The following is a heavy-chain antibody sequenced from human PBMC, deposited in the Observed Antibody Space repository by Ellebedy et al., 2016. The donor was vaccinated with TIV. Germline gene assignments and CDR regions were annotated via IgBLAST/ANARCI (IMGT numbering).Heavy chain of an antibody. J-gene: IGHJ6*02. V-gene: IGHV4-38-2*02. CDR3: ARTDLRYGMDV. Sequence: SETLSLXXSVSGYSIRSGYYWGWIRQPPGKGLEWIGNIYHSGSSYYSPSLRSRVTLSLDKSKNQVSLKLSSVTAADTAVYYCARTDLRYGMDVWGQGTTVTVSS. D-gene: IGHD3/OR15-3a*01. CDR2: IYHSGSS. CDR1: GYSIRSGYY.